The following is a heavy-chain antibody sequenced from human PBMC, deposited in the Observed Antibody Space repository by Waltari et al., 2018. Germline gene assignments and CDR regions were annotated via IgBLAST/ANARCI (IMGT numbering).Heavy chain of an antibody. Sequence: QVQLVESGGGVVQPGRSLRLSCAASGFTFSSYGMHWVRPAPGKGLEWVAVISYDGSNKYYADSVKGRFTISRDNSKNTLYLQMNSLRAEDTAVYYCAKGPRYGVVIPPFDYWGQGTLVTVSS. V-gene: IGHV3-30*18. CDR2: ISYDGSNK. J-gene: IGHJ4*02. D-gene: IGHD3-3*01. CDR3: AKGPRYGVVIPPFDY. CDR1: GFTFSSYG.